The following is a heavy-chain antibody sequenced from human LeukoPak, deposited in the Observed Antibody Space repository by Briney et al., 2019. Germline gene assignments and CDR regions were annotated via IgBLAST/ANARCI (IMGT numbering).Heavy chain of an antibody. CDR1: GLSVSSNY. CDR2: IYRDGSS. Sequence: PGGSLRLSCVASGLSVSSNYMSWVRQAPGKGLEWVSVIYRDGSSYYAESVKGRFTVSRDNSKNTLYIQVNSLRAEDTAVYYCARSFYDILIGYYQYFGYWGQGTLVTVSS. J-gene: IGHJ4*02. D-gene: IGHD3-9*01. CDR3: ARSFYDILIGYYQYFGY. V-gene: IGHV3-66*01.